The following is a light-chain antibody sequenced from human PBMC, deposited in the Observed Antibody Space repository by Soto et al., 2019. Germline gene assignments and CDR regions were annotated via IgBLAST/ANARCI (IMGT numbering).Light chain of an antibody. Sequence: DIPMTQSPSTLSTSVGGRVTITCRASQSISSWLAWYQQKPGKAPKLLIYKASSLESGVPSRFSGSGSGTEFTLTISSLQPDDFATYYCQHYNSYPWTFGQGTKVEIK. CDR3: QHYNSYPWT. CDR1: QSISSW. CDR2: KAS. J-gene: IGKJ1*01. V-gene: IGKV1-5*03.